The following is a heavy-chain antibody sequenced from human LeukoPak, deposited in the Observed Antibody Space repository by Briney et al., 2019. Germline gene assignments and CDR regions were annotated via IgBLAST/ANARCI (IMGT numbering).Heavy chain of an antibody. Sequence: GASVKVSCKASGYTFTSYGISWVRQAPRQGLEWMGWISAYNGNTNYAQKLQGRVTMTTDTSTSTAYMELRSLRSDDTAVYYCARDPTTVTVGYFDYWGQGTLVTVSS. CDR3: ARDPTTVTVGYFDY. V-gene: IGHV1-18*01. CDR2: ISAYNGNT. D-gene: IGHD4-17*01. CDR1: GYTFTSYG. J-gene: IGHJ4*02.